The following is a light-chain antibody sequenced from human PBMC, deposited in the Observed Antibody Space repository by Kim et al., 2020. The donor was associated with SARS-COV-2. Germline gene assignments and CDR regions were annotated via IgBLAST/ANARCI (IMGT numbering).Light chain of an antibody. V-gene: IGKV3D-15*01. CDR3: QQYEDWPRT. CDR1: QRVATN. Sequence: EILMTQSPATLSVSPGERVTLSCRASQRVATNLAWYQQIPGQGPRLLIFGAFHRATDIPARFSGSGSGTEFTLTISSLQSEDFAVYYCQQYEDWPRTFGQGTKVDIK. J-gene: IGKJ1*01. CDR2: GAF.